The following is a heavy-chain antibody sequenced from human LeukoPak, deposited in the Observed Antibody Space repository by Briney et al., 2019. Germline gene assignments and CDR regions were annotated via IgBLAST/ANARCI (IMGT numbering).Heavy chain of an antibody. D-gene: IGHD5-18*01. V-gene: IGHV3-21*01. Sequence: GGSLRLSCAASGFTFSSYSMNWVRQAPGKGLEWVSSISSSSSYIYYADSVKGRFTISRDNAKNSLYLQMNSLRAEDTAVYYCAKDGIQLWLRYYLDYWGQGTLVTVSS. CDR3: AKDGIQLWLRYYLDY. CDR1: GFTFSSYS. CDR2: ISSSSSYI. J-gene: IGHJ4*02.